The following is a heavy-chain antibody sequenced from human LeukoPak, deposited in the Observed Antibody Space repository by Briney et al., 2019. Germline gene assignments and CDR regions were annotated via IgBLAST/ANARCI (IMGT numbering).Heavy chain of an antibody. V-gene: IGHV3-23*01. CDR2: ISGSGGST. CDR1: GFTFSSYA. Sequence: GVSLRLSCAASGFTFSSYAMSWVRQAPGKGLEWVSAISGSGGSTYYADSVKGRFTISRDNSKNTLYLQMNSLRAEDTAVYYCAKVPNSSSWYDFDYWGQGTLVTVSS. D-gene: IGHD6-13*01. J-gene: IGHJ4*02. CDR3: AKVPNSSSWYDFDY.